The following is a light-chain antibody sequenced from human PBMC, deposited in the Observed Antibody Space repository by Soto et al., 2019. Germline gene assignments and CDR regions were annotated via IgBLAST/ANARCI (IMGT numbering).Light chain of an antibody. CDR1: QSIRSHY. CDR3: QQYNNWWT. CDR2: GAH. J-gene: IGKJ1*01. V-gene: IGKV3-20*01. Sequence: EIVLTQSPGTLSLSPGERATLSCRASQSIRSHYLAWYQQKPGQAPRLLISGAHNRAPGIPDRFSGSESGTDFTLRISRLEPEDFAVYYCQQYNNWWTFGQGTKVDIK.